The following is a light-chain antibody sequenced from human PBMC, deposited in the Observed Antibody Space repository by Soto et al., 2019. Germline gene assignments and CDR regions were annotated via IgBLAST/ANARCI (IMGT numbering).Light chain of an antibody. CDR2: AAS. Sequence: DIQMTQSPSSLSASVGDKITITCRASQSISSHLNWYQQKPGKAPKLLIYAASSLQSGVPSRFSGSGSGTDFSLTISSLQPDDFATYYCQQRYSTLFTFGPGTKVDVK. CDR1: QSISSH. J-gene: IGKJ3*01. CDR3: QQRYSTLFT. V-gene: IGKV1-39*01.